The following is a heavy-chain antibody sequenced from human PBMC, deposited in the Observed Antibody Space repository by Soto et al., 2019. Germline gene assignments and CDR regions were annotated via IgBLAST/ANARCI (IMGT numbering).Heavy chain of an antibody. CDR1: GFNFSNYW. V-gene: IGHV3-74*01. D-gene: IGHD2-2*02. CDR2: INGDGSST. Sequence: LRLSCAASGFNFSNYWMHWVRQAPGEGLVWASRINGDGSSTNYADSVKGRFTISRDNAKNTLSLQMNSLRDEDTAVYYCARDRYRSAPIDYWGQGTLVTVSS. CDR3: ARDRYRSAPIDY. J-gene: IGHJ4*02.